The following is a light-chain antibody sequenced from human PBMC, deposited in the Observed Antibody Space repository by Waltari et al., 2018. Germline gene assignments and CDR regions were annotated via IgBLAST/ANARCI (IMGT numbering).Light chain of an antibody. CDR3: CSFAAGSILV. V-gene: IGLV2-23*01. CDR1: SSDVGTYTL. Sequence: QSALTQPASVSGSPGQSITISCTGTSSDVGTYTLFSWYQHHPDKAPKLIIYEGNKRPSGVSNRVAGSKSGNTASLTLSGLQAEDEDDYYCCSFAAGSILVFGGGTKLTVL. CDR2: EGN. J-gene: IGLJ3*02.